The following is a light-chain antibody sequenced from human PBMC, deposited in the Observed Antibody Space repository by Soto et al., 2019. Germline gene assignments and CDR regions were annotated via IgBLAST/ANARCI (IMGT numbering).Light chain of an antibody. J-gene: IGLJ3*02. CDR1: SSDVGGYDY. Sequence: QSALTQPASVSGSPGQSITISCTGTSSDVGGYDYVSWYQQHPGKAPKLIIYEVTHRPSGVSNRFSGSKSGNTASLSISGLQTEDEADYYCCSYTSSSTRVFGGGTKLTVL. V-gene: IGLV2-14*01. CDR3: CSYTSSSTRV. CDR2: EVT.